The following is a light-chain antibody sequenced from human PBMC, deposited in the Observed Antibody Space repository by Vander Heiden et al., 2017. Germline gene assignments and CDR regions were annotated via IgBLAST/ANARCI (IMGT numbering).Light chain of an antibody. J-gene: IGKJ4*01. CDR2: AAS. CDR1: HSISSY. Sequence: ATPLAASVGDRVTIQCRASHSISSYLNWYQQKPGKAPKLLIYAASSLQSGVPSRFSGSGSGTDFTLTISSLQPEDFAAYYCLQSYRTPLTFGGGTKVEIK. CDR3: LQSYRTPLT. V-gene: IGKV1-39*01.